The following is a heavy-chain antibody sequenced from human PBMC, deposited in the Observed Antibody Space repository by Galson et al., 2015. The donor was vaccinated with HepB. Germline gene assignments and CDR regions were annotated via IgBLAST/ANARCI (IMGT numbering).Heavy chain of an antibody. V-gene: IGHV3-23*01. CDR2: ISGSGGST. D-gene: IGHD6-13*01. J-gene: IGHJ6*02. CDR3: AKDDSNSWYYYYYGMDV. CDR1: GFTFSSYA. Sequence: SLRLSCAASGFTFSSYAMSWVRQAPGKGLEWVSAISGSGGSTYYADSVKGRFTISRDNSKNTLYLQMNSLRAEDTAVYYCAKDDSNSWYYYYYGMDVWGQGTTVTVSS.